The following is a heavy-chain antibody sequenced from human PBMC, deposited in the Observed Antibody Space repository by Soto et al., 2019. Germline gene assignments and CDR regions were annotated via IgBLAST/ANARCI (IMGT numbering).Heavy chain of an antibody. Sequence: PGGSLRLSCAASGFTFSSYAMSWVRQAPGKGLEWVSAISGSGGSTYYTDSVKGRFTISRDNSKNTLYLQMNSLRAEDTAVYYCAKDYDFWSGTLDYWGQGTLVTVSS. CDR3: AKDYDFWSGTLDY. D-gene: IGHD3-3*01. CDR1: GFTFSSYA. J-gene: IGHJ4*02. CDR2: ISGSGGST. V-gene: IGHV3-23*01.